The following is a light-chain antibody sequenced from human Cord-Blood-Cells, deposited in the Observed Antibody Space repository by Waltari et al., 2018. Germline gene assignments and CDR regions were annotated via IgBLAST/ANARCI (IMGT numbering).Light chain of an antibody. CDR2: AAS. CDR1: RSISSY. CDR3: QQSYSTP. V-gene: IGKV1-39*01. Sequence: DIQMTQSPSSLSASVGDRVTITCRASRSISSYLNWYQQKPGKAPKLLIYAASSLQSGVPSRFSGSGSGTDFTLTISSLQPEDFATYYCQQSYSTPFGGGTKVEIK. J-gene: IGKJ4*01.